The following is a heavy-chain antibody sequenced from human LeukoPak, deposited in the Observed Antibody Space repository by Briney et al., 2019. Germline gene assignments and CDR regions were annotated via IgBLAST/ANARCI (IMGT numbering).Heavy chain of an antibody. Sequence: SETLSLTCSVSGGSVSSDGHFWSWVRQHPGKGLEWIGYIYYIGSSYYIPSLQSRVTMSVDTSNNQFSLKLRSVTAADTAVYYCAGYSFASGIDTFDIWGQGTTVTVSS. CDR3: AGYSFASGIDTFDI. D-gene: IGHD3-10*01. V-gene: IGHV4-31*03. CDR1: GGSVSSDGHF. J-gene: IGHJ3*02. CDR2: IYYIGSS.